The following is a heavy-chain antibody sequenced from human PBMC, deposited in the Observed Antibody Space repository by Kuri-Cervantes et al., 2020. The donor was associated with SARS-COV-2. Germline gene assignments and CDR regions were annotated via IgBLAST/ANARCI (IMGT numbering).Heavy chain of an antibody. CDR1: GFTFSSYA. J-gene: IGHJ4*02. D-gene: IGHD4-23*01. CDR3: ARGTPQYGGPFDY. Sequence: GESLKISCAASGFTFSSYAMSWVRQAPGKGLEWVAVISYDGSNKYYADSVKGRFTISRDNSKNTLYLQMNSLRAEDTAVYYCARGTPQYGGPFDYWGQGTLVTVSS. CDR2: ISYDGSNK. V-gene: IGHV3-30*03.